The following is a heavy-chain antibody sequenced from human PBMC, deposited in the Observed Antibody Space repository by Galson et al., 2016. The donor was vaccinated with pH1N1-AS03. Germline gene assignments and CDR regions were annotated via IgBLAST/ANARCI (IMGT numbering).Heavy chain of an antibody. V-gene: IGHV1-46*01. CDR3: ATYGSGSRGGFDY. D-gene: IGHD3-10*01. CDR2: IDPSIGST. CDR1: GYTFSRYY. J-gene: IGHJ4*02. Sequence: SVKVSCNASGYTFSRYYMHWMRQAPGQGPEWMGVIDPSIGSTTYAQKFQGRVNMTRDTATTTAYMELRSLRSDETAVYYCATYGSGSRGGFDYWGQGALNTVSS.